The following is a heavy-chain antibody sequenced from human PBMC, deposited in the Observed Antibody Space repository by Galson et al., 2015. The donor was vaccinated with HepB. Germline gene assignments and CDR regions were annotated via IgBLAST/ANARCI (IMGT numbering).Heavy chain of an antibody. Sequence: KGLECVAHIYSGGKTSYADSVKGRFTVSRDNSKNTLYLQMNSLRAEDAAVYYCAIGLPSSGYYSDYWGQGTLVTVSS. J-gene: IGHJ4*02. CDR3: AIGLPSSGYYSDY. V-gene: IGHV3-53*01. CDR2: IYSGGKT. D-gene: IGHD3-22*01.